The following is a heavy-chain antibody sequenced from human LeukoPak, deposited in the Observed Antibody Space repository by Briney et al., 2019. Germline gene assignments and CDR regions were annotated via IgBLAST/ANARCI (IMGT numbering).Heavy chain of an antibody. CDR2: IRYDGSNK. CDR1: GFTFSSYG. V-gene: IGHV3-30*02. D-gene: IGHD3-22*01. CDR3: AKDAPNMIVVVLLDY. Sequence: PGGSLRLSCVAPGFTFSSYGMHWVRQAPGKGLEWVAFIRYDGSNKYYADSVKGRFTISRDNSKNTLYLQMNSLRAEDTAVYYCAKDAPNMIVVVLLDYWGQGTLVTVSS. J-gene: IGHJ4*02.